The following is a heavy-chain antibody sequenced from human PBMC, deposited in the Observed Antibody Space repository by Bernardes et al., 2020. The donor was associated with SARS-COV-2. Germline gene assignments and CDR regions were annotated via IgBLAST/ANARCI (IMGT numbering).Heavy chain of an antibody. J-gene: IGHJ5*02. D-gene: IGHD2-8*01. CDR3: ARDLGYCTNGVCSP. V-gene: IGHV3-74*01. CDR1: GFTFSSSW. Sequence: GGYQRLSIAASGFTFSSSWFHWVRQVPGKGLVWVSRINPDGSSTNYADSVKGRFTIYRDNAKNTLFLQMSSLRAEDTAMYYCARDLGYCTNGVCSPWGQGTLVTVSS. CDR2: INPDGSST.